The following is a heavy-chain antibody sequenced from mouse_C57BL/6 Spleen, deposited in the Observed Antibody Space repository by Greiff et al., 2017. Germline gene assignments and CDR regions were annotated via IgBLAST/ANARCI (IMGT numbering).Heavy chain of an antibody. J-gene: IGHJ1*03. CDR2: INPSTGGT. D-gene: IGHD2-3*01. CDR3: ARRDGYYGCFDV. V-gene: IGHV1-42*01. Sequence: QLQQSGPELVKPGASVKISCKASGYSFTGYYMNWVKQSPEESLEWIGEINPSTGGTTYNQKFKAKATLTADKYSSTANMQLKSLTSADSAVYYCARRDGYYGCFDVWGTGTTVTVSS. CDR1: GYSFTGYY.